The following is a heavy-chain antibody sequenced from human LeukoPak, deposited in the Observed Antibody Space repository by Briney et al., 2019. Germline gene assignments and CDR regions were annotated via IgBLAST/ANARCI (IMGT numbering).Heavy chain of an antibody. Sequence: SETLSLTCTVSGGSISSYYWSWVRQPPGKGLEWIGYIYYSGSTNYNPSLKSRVTISVGTSKKQFSLKLSSVTAADTAVYYCARHGWFGELLYGWFDPWGQGTLVTVSS. CDR2: IYYSGST. J-gene: IGHJ5*02. D-gene: IGHD3-10*01. CDR1: GGSISSYY. CDR3: ARHGWFGELLYGWFDP. V-gene: IGHV4-59*08.